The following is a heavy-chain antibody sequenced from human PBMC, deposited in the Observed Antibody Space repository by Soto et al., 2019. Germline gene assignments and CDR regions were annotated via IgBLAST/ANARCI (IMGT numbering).Heavy chain of an antibody. J-gene: IGHJ5*02. Sequence: QVQLVESGGGVVQPGRSLRLSCAASGFTFSSYGMHWVRQAPGKGLEWVAVISYDGSNKYYADSVKGRFTISRDNSKNTLYLQMNSLRAEDTAVYYCAKDLVGATEFDPWGQGTLVTVSS. CDR2: ISYDGSNK. V-gene: IGHV3-30*18. CDR3: AKDLVGATEFDP. D-gene: IGHD1-26*01. CDR1: GFTFSSYG.